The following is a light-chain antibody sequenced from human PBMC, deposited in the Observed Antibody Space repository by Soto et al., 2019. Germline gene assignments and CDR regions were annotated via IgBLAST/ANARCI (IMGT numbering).Light chain of an antibody. CDR2: GAS. J-gene: IGKJ4*01. CDR1: QSVSSSY. CDR3: QQYGSSPLT. Sequence: EIVLTQSPGTLSLSPGXRATLSCRASQSVSSSYLAWYQQKPGQAPRLLIYGASSRATGIPDRFSGSGSGTDFTLTISRLEPEDFAFYYCQQYGSSPLTFGGGTKV. V-gene: IGKV3-20*01.